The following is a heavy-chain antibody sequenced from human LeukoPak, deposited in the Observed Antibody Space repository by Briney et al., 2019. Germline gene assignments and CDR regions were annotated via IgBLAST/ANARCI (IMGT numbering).Heavy chain of an antibody. J-gene: IGHJ3*02. CDR3: ASPYDYGDHYLDALHI. V-gene: IGHV1-69*06. CDR2: IIPLFGTA. CDR1: GYTFTSYG. Sequence: SVKVSCKASGYTFTSYGISWVRQAPGQGLEWMGRIIPLFGTADYAQRYQGRVTISADNTLNTAYLELSSLTSEDTAVYYCASPYDYGDHYLDALHIWGQGTIVTVSS. D-gene: IGHD4-17*01.